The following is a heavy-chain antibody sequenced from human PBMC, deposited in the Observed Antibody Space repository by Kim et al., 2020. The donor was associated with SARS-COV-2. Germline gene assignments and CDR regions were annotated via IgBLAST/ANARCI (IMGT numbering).Heavy chain of an antibody. D-gene: IGHD4-17*01. CDR2: ISDSGDRT. J-gene: IGHJ5*02. Sequence: GGSLRLSCAASGFPFRRYAMTWVRQVPGKGLEWVSGISDSGDRTYYVDPVKGRFSISRDNSKNTVYMQMNNLRAEDTAVYYCTPNSYGDPSDRWGQGTLVTVSS. CDR1: GFPFRRYA. V-gene: IGHV3-23*01. CDR3: TPNSYGDPSDR.